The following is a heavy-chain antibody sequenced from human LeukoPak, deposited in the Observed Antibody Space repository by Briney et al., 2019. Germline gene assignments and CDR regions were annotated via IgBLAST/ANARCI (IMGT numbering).Heavy chain of an antibody. CDR2: ISYDGNNK. CDR1: GFTFSSYI. J-gene: IGHJ4*02. CDR3: ARSASQDTSGN. V-gene: IGHV3-30-3*01. D-gene: IGHD3-22*01. Sequence: PGGSLRLSCAASGFTFSSYIMHWVRQAPGKGLEWVAVISYDGNNKYYADSVKGRFTISRDNSKNTLYLQMNSLRGEDTAVYYCARSASQDTSGNWGQGTLVTVSS.